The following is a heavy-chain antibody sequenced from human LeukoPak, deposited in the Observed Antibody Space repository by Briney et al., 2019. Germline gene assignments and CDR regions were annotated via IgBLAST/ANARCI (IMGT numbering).Heavy chain of an antibody. V-gene: IGHV3-74*01. CDR1: GFTFSRYW. D-gene: IGHD3-16*01. J-gene: IGHJ6*02. CDR3: VRGAYYFYGMDV. CDR2: INGDGSDT. Sequence: GGSLRLSCSASGFTFSRYWMHWVRQVPGKGLVWVAQINGDGSDTSYADSMKGRFTISRDNAKNTLYLHINSLRAEDTAVFYCVRGAYYFYGMDVWGQGTTVTASS.